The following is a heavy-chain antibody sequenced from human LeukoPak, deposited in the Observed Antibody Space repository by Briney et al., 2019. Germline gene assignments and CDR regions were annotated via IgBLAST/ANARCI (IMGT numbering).Heavy chain of an antibody. V-gene: IGHV3-23*01. J-gene: IGHJ4*02. CDR2: ISRSGGST. D-gene: IGHD4-17*01. CDR1: GFTLGTYD. Sequence: PGGSLRLSCAASGFTLGTYDMYWVRQAPGKGLECVSSISRSGGSTYYADSVKGRFTISRDNSKNTLYLQMSSLRADDTAVDCCSKKGQSEDYGKPGWGQGTLVTVSS. CDR3: SKKGQSEDYGKPG.